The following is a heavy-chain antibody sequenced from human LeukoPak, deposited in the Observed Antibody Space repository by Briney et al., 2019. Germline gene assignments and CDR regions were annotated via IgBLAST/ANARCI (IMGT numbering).Heavy chain of an antibody. CDR1: GLTLSSHP. Sequence: PGGSLRLSCAASGLTLSSHPMNWVRQAPGKGLEWVSYIGNDGRMMYYADSVKGRFTISRDSAKNSLYLQMNSLGADDTAVYYCARDASHFDSSGYFHNYYYGMDVWGQGTTVTVSS. CDR2: IGNDGRMM. D-gene: IGHD3-22*01. CDR3: ARDASHFDSSGYFHNYYYGMDV. J-gene: IGHJ6*02. V-gene: IGHV3-48*03.